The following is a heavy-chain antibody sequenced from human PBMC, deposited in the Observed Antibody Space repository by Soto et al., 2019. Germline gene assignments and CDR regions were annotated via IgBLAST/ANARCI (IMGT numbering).Heavy chain of an antibody. Sequence: EVQLVESGGGLVKPGGSLRLSCAASGFTFNSAWMNWVRQAPGKGLEWVGRIKSKTDGGTTDYAAPVKGRFSISRDDSKDTRYLQMNSLKTEDTAVYYCTTDLPTLIPQVDYWGQGTLVTVSS. J-gene: IGHJ4*02. D-gene: IGHD4-4*01. CDR1: GFTFNSAW. CDR3: TTDLPTLIPQVDY. V-gene: IGHV3-15*07. CDR2: IKSKTDGGTT.